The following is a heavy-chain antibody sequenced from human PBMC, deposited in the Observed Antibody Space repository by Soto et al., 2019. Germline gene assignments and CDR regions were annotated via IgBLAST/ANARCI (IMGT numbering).Heavy chain of an antibody. CDR2: IYYSGST. D-gene: IGHD3-3*01. CDR1: GGSISSSSYY. CDR3: ARHFVLVLRFLEWLPNCFDP. V-gene: IGHV4-39*01. Sequence: SETLSLTCTVSGGSISSSSYYWGWIRQPPGKGLEWIGSIYYSGSTYYNPSLKSRVTISVDTSKNQFSLKLSSVTAADTAVYYCARHFVLVLRFLEWLPNCFDPWGQGTLVTVSS. J-gene: IGHJ5*02.